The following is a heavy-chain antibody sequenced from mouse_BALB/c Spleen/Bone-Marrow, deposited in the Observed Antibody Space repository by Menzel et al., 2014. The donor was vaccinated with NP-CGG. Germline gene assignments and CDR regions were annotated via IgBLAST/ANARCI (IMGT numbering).Heavy chain of an antibody. J-gene: IGHJ1*01. CDR1: GYTFTSYR. D-gene: IGHD2-4*01. CDR3: ARSRGYYDYWYFDV. CDR2: IDPSDSYT. V-gene: IGHV1-69*02. Sequence: VQLQQSGAELVKPGASVKLSCKASGYTFTSYRMHWVKQRPGQGLEWIGEIDPSDSYTNHNQKFKGKATLTVDKSSSTAYMQLSSLTSEDSAVYYCARSRGYYDYWYFDVWGAGTTVTVSS.